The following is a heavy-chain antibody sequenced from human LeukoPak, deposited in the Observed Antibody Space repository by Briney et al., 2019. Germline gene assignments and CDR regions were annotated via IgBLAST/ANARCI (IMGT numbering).Heavy chain of an antibody. D-gene: IGHD3-10*01. CDR3: ARAAGGFNPFDP. V-gene: IGHV3-74*01. CDR2: LNSDGSST. J-gene: IGHJ5*02. CDR1: GFTFSTHW. Sequence: GGSLRLSCAASGFTFSTHWMHWVRQAPGQALVWVSRLNSDGSSTNYADSVKGRFTISRDNAKNTLYLQMNSLRAEDTAVYHCARAAGGFNPFDPWGQGTLVTVSS.